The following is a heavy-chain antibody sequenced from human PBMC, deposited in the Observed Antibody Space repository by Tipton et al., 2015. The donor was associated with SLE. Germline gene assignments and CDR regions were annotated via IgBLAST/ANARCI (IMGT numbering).Heavy chain of an antibody. CDR3: AKGGLGTTIGIWN. Sequence: QLVQSGGGVVQPGRSLRLSCAASGFTFSSYSMNWVRQAPGKGLEWVSSISSSSSYIYYADSVKGRFTISRDNAKNSLYLQMNSLRVEDTAVYYCAKGGLGTTIGIWNWGQGTLVTVSS. D-gene: IGHD1-26*01. CDR2: ISSSSSYI. J-gene: IGHJ4*02. V-gene: IGHV3-21*01. CDR1: GFTFSSYS.